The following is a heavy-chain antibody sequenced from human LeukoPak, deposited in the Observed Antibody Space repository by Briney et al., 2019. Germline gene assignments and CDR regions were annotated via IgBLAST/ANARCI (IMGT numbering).Heavy chain of an antibody. Sequence: GGSLRLSCAASGFTFSSYWMHWVRQAPGKGLEWVSVIYSGGSTYYADSVKGRFTISRDNSKNTLYLQMNSLRAEDTAMYYCARDQSPPLTAILYYYYYGMDVWGQGTTVTVSS. D-gene: IGHD3-16*01. V-gene: IGHV3-66*01. CDR3: ARDQSPPLTAILYYYYYGMDV. J-gene: IGHJ6*02. CDR1: GFTFSSYW. CDR2: IYSGGST.